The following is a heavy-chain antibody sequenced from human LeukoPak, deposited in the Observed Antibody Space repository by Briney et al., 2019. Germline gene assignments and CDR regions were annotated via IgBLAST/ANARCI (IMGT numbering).Heavy chain of an antibody. CDR1: VYTFTGYY. CDR3: TREMYGDAFDI. Sequence: ASVTVSCKSSVYTFTGYYMHWVGQAPGQGLEWMGRINPNSGGTNYAQKLQGRVTMTRDTSISTAYMELSRRRSDDSAVYYCTREMYGDAFDIWGQGTMVTVSS. D-gene: IGHD2-8*01. V-gene: IGHV1-2*06. CDR2: INPNSGGT. J-gene: IGHJ3*02.